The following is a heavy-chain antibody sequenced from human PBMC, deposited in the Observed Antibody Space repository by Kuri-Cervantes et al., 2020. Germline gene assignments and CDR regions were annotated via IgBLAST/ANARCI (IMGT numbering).Heavy chain of an antibody. J-gene: IGHJ4*02. CDR2: IKQDGSEK. D-gene: IGHD3-10*01. CDR1: GFTFSSYW. Sequence: GESLKISCAASGFTFSSYWMSWVRQAPGKGLEWVANIKQDGSEKYYVDSVKGRFTISRDNAKNSLYLQMNSLRAEDTAVYYCAKDPGLWFGGLSRGYYFDYWGQGTLVTVSS. V-gene: IGHV3-7*01. CDR3: AKDPGLWFGGLSRGYYFDY.